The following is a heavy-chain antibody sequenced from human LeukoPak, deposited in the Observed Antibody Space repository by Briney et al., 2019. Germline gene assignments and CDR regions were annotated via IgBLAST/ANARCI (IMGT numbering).Heavy chain of an antibody. D-gene: IGHD6-19*01. CDR3: ASTTHSSGWYRDDAFDI. J-gene: IGHJ3*02. CDR1: GFTFSSYG. V-gene: IGHV3-33*01. CDR2: VWYDGSNK. Sequence: GGSLRLSCAASGFTFSSYGMHWVRQAPGKGLEWVAVVWYDGSNKYYADSVKGRFTISRDNSKNTLYLQINSLRAEDTAVYYCASTTHSSGWYRDDAFDIWGQGTMVTVSS.